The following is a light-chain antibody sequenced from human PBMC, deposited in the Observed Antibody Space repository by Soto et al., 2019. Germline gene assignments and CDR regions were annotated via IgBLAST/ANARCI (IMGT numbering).Light chain of an antibody. V-gene: IGLV2-14*01. J-gene: IGLJ1*01. CDR1: SSDVGGYNY. CDR2: EVS. Sequence: QSVLTQPASVSGSPGQSITISCTGTSSDVGGYNYVSWYQQHPGKAPKLMIYEVSNRPSGVSNRFSGSKSGNTASLTISGLQAEDEAYYYCSSYTSSIVYVFGTGTKLTVL. CDR3: SSYTSSIVYV.